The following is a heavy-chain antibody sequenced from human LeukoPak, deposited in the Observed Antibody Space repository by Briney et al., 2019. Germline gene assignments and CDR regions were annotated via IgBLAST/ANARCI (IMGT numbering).Heavy chain of an antibody. D-gene: IGHD5-18*01. CDR3: ARDLRSGGVTYGQDP. CDR2: INPNSGGT. CDR1: GYTFTGYY. Sequence: ASVKVSCKASGYTFTGYYMHWVRQAPGQGLEWMGWINPNSGGTNYAQKFQGRVTMTRDTSISTAYMDLTRLTSDDTAVYYCARDLRSGGVTYGQDPWGQGTLVTVSS. J-gene: IGHJ5*02. V-gene: IGHV1-2*02.